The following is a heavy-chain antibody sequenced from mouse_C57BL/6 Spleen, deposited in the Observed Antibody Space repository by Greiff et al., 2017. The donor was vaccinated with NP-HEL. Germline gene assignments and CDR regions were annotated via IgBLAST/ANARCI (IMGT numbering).Heavy chain of an antibody. CDR2: IDPSDSET. CDR1: GYTFTSYW. J-gene: IGHJ3*01. Sequence: QVQLKQPGAELVRPGSSVKLSCKASGYTFTSYWMHWVKQRPIQGLEWIGNIDPSDSETHYNQKFKDKATLTVDKSSSTAYMQLSSLTSEDSAVYYCARSRERGPFAYWGQGTLVTVSA. V-gene: IGHV1-52*01. CDR3: ARSRERGPFAY.